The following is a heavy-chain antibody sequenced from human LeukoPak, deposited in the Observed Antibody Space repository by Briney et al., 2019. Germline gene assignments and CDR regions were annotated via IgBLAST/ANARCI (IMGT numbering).Heavy chain of an antibody. CDR1: GFTVSSNY. CDR2: IYSGGNT. CDR3: ARAPLSPYHYDPQRPKGYFDY. J-gene: IGHJ4*02. D-gene: IGHD3-22*01. Sequence: GGSLRLSCAASGFTVSSNYMNWVRQAPGKGLEWVSVIYSGGNTYHADSVKGRFTISRDSSKNTVYLQMNSLRAEDTAVYYCARAPLSPYHYDPQRPKGYFDYWGQGTLVTVSS. V-gene: IGHV3-66*01.